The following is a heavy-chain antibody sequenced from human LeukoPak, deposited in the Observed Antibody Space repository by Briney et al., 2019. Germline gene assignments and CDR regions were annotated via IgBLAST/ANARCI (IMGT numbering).Heavy chain of an antibody. V-gene: IGHV3-48*01. CDR1: GFMFSSHN. J-gene: IGHJ4*02. CDR3: ARANGWYLRNYFDY. Sequence: PGRSLRLSCAASGFMFSSHNMNWVRQAPGKGLEWISYLSSSGSTIYYEDSVQGRFTISRDNAKKSLYLQMDSLRAEDTAVYYCARANGWYLRNYFDYWGQGILVTVSS. CDR2: LSSSGSTI. D-gene: IGHD6-19*01.